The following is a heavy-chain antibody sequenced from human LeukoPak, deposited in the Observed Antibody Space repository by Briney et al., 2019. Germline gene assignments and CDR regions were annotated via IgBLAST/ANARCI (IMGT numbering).Heavy chain of an antibody. J-gene: IGHJ4*02. V-gene: IGHV3-23*01. CDR2: ITGSDGRT. D-gene: IGHD5-24*01. CDR1: GFTFNDNA. CDR3: AKVIREVDMSHDY. Sequence: GGSLRLSCAASGFTFNDNAMSWVRQAPGKGLEWVSSITGSDGRTYYADSVKGRFTISRDNSKNTLYLQMNSLRAEDTAVYYCAKVIREVDMSHDYWGQGTLVTVSS.